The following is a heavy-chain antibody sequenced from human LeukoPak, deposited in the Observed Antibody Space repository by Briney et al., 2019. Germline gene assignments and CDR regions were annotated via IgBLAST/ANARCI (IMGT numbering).Heavy chain of an antibody. V-gene: IGHV3-21*04. CDR1: GFTFSSYS. D-gene: IGHD3-22*01. CDR2: ISSSSSYI. Sequence: GESLRLSCAASGFTFSSYSMNWVRQAPGEGLEWVSSISSSSSYIYYADSVKGRFTISRDNAKNSLYLQMNSLRAEDTAVYYCARDRRGYYDSSGYWRFDYWGQGTLVTVSS. CDR3: ARDRRGYYDSSGYWRFDY. J-gene: IGHJ4*02.